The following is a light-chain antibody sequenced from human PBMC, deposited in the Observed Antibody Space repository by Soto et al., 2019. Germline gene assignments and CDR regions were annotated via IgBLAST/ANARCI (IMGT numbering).Light chain of an antibody. CDR2: EVS. Sequence: QSALTQPASVSGSPGQSITISCTGTSSDVGGYNYVSWYQQHLGKAPKLMIYEVSNRPSGVSNRFSGSKSGNTASLTISGLQAEDEADYYCSSYTSSSTHVVFGGGTKVTVL. CDR1: SSDVGGYNY. CDR3: SSYTSSSTHVV. V-gene: IGLV2-14*01. J-gene: IGLJ2*01.